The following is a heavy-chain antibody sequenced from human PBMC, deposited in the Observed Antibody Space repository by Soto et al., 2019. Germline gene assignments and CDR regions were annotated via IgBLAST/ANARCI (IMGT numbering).Heavy chain of an antibody. CDR2: IKSKTDGGTT. D-gene: IGHD6-19*01. CDR1: GFTFSNAW. V-gene: IGHV3-15*07. CDR3: TTFGYSSGWYGRYYYYYYGMDV. J-gene: IGHJ6*02. Sequence: EVQLVESGGGLVQPGGSLRLSCAASGFTFSNAWMNWVRQAPGKGLEWVGRIKSKTDGGTTDYTAPVKGRFTISRDDSKNTLYLQMNSLKTEDTAVYYCTTFGYSSGWYGRYYYYYYGMDVWGQGTTVTVSS.